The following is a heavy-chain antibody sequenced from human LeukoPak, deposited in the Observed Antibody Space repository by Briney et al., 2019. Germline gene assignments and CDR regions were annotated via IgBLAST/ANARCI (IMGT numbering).Heavy chain of an antibody. CDR2: INSSGAII. CDR1: GFTFSDYY. Sequence: TGGSLRLSCAASGFTFSDYYMSWIRQAPGKGLEWVSYINSSGAIIYYADSVKGRFTISRDNAQNSLYLQMNSLRAEDTAVYLCARYISSGWFDPWGQGTLVTVSS. D-gene: IGHD6-6*01. V-gene: IGHV3-11*01. CDR3: ARYISSGWFDP. J-gene: IGHJ5*02.